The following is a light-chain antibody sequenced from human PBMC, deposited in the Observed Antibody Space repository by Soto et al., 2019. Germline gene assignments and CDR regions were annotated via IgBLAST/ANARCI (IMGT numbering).Light chain of an antibody. CDR2: GAS. Sequence: DIVLTQTPGTLSLSPGERATLSCRASQSVSSSYLAWYQQKPGQAPRLLIYGASSRATGIPDRFSGSGSGTNFTLTVSRLEPEDFAVYYCQQYGRSRTFGQGTKVDIK. J-gene: IGKJ1*01. V-gene: IGKV3-20*01. CDR3: QQYGRSRT. CDR1: QSVSSSY.